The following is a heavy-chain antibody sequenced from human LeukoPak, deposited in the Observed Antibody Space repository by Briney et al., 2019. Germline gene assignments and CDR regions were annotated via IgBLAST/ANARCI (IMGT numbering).Heavy chain of an antibody. J-gene: IGHJ3*02. D-gene: IGHD2-15*01. V-gene: IGHV1-69*13. Sequence: SVKVSCKASGSSFSSYAISWVRQAPGQGLEWMGGIIPIFGTANYSQKFQGRVPITADESTSTAYMELSSLRSEDTAVYYCAREWCIVVVAATRVFAFDIWGQGKMVTVSS. CDR2: IIPIFGTA. CDR1: GSSFSSYA. CDR3: AREWCIVVVAATRVFAFDI.